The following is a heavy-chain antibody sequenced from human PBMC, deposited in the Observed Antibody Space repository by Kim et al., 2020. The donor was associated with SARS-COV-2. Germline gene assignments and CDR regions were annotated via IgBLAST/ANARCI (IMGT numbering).Heavy chain of an antibody. D-gene: IGHD3-22*01. CDR3: ARGRVEGMGAY. CDR2: INHSGST. J-gene: IGHJ4*02. V-gene: IGHV4-34*01. CDR1: GGSFSGYY. Sequence: SETLSLTCAVYGGSFSGYYWSWIRQPPGKGLEWIGEINHSGSTNYNPSLKSRVTISVDTSKNQFSLKLSSVTAADTAVYYCARGRVEGMGAYWGQGTLVT.